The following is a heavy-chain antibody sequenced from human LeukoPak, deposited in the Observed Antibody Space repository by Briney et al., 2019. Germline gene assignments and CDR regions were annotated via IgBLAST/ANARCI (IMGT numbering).Heavy chain of an antibody. V-gene: IGHV3-23*01. CDR3: AKDSESEVYINAFDI. Sequence: GGSLRLSCAASGFTFSSYAMTWIRQAPGKGLEWVSVISGSGGNTYYADSVKGRFTISRDNPKNTLYLQINSLRAEDTAVYYCAKDSESEVYINAFDIWGRGTMVTVSS. D-gene: IGHD6-6*01. J-gene: IGHJ3*02. CDR2: ISGSGGNT. CDR1: GFTFSSYA.